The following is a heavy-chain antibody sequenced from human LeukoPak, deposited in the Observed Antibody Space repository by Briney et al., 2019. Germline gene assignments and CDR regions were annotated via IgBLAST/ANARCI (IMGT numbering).Heavy chain of an antibody. CDR3: ARYVVFGSGKFYFDY. CDR2: INYGGTT. D-gene: IGHD3-10*01. V-gene: IGHV4-39*01. Sequence: TSETLSLTCTVSGVSISSSNYYWSWNPPPPGQEPEGVASINYGGTTYYTPSLKSRVTISVDTSRNQFSLRLSSVTAADTAVYLCARYVVFGSGKFYFDYWGQGSLVTVSS. J-gene: IGHJ4*02. CDR1: GVSISSSNYY.